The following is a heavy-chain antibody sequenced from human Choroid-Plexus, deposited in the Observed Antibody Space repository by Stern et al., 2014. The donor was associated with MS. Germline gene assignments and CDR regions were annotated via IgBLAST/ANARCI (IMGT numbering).Heavy chain of an antibody. CDR1: GFTFGNCA. D-gene: IGHD2/OR15-2a*01. V-gene: IGHV3-30*18. CDR3: AKDRQYLTYFFDH. CDR2: VSYDGSNK. J-gene: IGHJ5*02. Sequence: VQLVESGGGVVQPGRPLRLSCVASGFTFGNCAMHWVRQAPGKGLEWEAGVSYDGSNKYYADSVKGRFTISRDNSQNTLYMQMSSLRPEDTAVYYCAKDRQYLTYFFDHWGQGSLVTVSS.